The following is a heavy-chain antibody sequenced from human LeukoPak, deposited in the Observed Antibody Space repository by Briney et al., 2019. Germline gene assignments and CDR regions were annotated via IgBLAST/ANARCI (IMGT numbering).Heavy chain of an antibody. J-gene: IGHJ4*02. CDR1: GFSFSSYW. CDR3: AREGPMGYWGNFDC. CDR2: IKQDRSEK. V-gene: IGHV3-7*01. D-gene: IGHD7-27*01. Sequence: GGSLRLSCAASGFSFSSYWMSWVRQAPGKGLEWVANIKQDRSEKFYVDSVKGRFTISRDNAKNSLYLQVNSLRAEDTAVYYCAREGPMGYWGNFDCWGQGTLVTVSS.